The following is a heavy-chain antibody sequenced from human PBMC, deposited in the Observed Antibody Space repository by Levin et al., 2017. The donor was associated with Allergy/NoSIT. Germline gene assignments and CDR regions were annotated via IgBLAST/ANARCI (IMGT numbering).Heavy chain of an antibody. CDR1: GFTFSSYS. CDR2: ISSSSTYI. Sequence: GESLKISCAASGFTFSSYSMNWVRQAPGKGLEWVSSISSSSTYIYYADSVKGRFTISRDNAKNSLYLQMNSLRAEDTAVYYCARGRNWFDPWGQGTLVTVSS. CDR3: ARGRNWFDP. J-gene: IGHJ5*02. V-gene: IGHV3-21*01.